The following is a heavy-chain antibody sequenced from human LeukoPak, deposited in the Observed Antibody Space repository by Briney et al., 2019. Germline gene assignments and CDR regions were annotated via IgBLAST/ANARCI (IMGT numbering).Heavy chain of an antibody. CDR3: TRDRGPLGRYFDWLGAFDI. V-gene: IGHV3-49*04. CDR1: GFTFGDYA. J-gene: IGHJ3*02. CDR2: IRSKAYGGTT. Sequence: GGSLRLSCTASGFTFGDYAMSWVRQAPGKGLEWVGFIRSKAYGGTTEYAASVKGRFTISRDGSKSIAYLQMNSLKTEDTAVYYCTRDRGPLGRYFDWLGAFDIWGQGTMVTVSS. D-gene: IGHD3-9*01.